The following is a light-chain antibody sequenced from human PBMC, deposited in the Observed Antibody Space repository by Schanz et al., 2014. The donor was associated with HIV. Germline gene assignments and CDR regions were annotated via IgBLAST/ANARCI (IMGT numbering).Light chain of an antibody. CDR1: TSDIGAYNY. Sequence: QSALTQPPSASGSPGHSVTISCTGTTSDIGAYNYVSWYQLHPGRAPKLIIFEVNRRPSGVPNRFSGSKSGNTASLTVSGLLAEDEGDYYCSSLAAANTVVFGGGTKVTVL. V-gene: IGLV2-8*01. CDR3: SSLAAANTVV. CDR2: EVN. J-gene: IGLJ2*01.